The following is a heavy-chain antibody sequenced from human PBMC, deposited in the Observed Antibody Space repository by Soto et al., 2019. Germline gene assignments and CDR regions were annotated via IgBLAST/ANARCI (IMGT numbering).Heavy chain of an antibody. CDR3: ARVPNYCSSTSCTNWFDA. D-gene: IGHD2-2*01. CDR1: GYSFTSYW. Sequence: GESLKISCKGSGYSFTSYWIGWVRQMPGKGLEWMGIIYPGDSDTRYSPSFQGQVTISADKSISTAYLQWSSLKASDTAMYYCARVPNYCSSTSCTNWFDAWGQGTLVTVSS. V-gene: IGHV5-51*01. CDR2: IYPGDSDT. J-gene: IGHJ5*02.